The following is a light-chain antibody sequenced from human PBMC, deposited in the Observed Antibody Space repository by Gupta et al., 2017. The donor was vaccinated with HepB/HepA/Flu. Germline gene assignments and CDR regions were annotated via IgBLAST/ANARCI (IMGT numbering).Light chain of an antibody. CDR3: KQYTHCPYT. Sequence: AVFTQAPLLLPVTLGQPASISCRSSQSRGYSDGNNCLDWFQQKPGQSPRRLIYKVSNRDSGVPDRFSGSGSGTDFTLNISSGEAEDVGVYYCKQYTHCPYTFGQGTXLDIK. J-gene: IGKJ2*01. CDR2: KVS. CDR1: QSRGYSDGNNC. V-gene: IGKV2-30*01.